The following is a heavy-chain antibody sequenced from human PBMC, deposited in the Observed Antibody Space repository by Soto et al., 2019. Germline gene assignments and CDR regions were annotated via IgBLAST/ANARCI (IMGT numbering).Heavy chain of an antibody. CDR1: GGSISSSSYY. Sequence: QLQLQESGPGLVKPSETLSLTCTVSGGSISSSSYYWGWIRQPPGKGLEWIGSIYYSGSTYYNPSLTSRVTISVDTSKDQFSLTLLSVTAADTAVYYCAGYCSGGSCSMCFDYWGQGTLVTVSS. CDR2: IYYSGST. J-gene: IGHJ4*02. CDR3: AGYCSGGSCSMCFDY. D-gene: IGHD2-15*01. V-gene: IGHV4-39*01.